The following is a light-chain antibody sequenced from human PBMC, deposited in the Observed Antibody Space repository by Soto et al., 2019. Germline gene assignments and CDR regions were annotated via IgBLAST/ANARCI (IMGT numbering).Light chain of an antibody. CDR2: SNK. Sequence: QSVLTQPPSASGTPGQRVTVSCSGSTSNIGSNTVNWYQQLPGTAPTLLIYSNKQRPSGVPDRFSGSKSGTSASLAISGLQSEDEADYYCAAWDDSLNGYVFGTGTEVTVL. CDR1: TSNIGSNT. CDR3: AAWDDSLNGYV. V-gene: IGLV1-44*01. J-gene: IGLJ1*01.